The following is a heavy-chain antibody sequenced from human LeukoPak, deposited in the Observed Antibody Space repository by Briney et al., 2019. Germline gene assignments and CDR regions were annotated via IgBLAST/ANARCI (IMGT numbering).Heavy chain of an antibody. CDR1: GSTFNSYA. CDR2: IIPVLDMA. Sequence: TSGKVSCKASGSTFNSYAISWVRQAPGQGLEWMGRIIPVLDMANHAEEFQARVTISADKSTSTAYMELSSLRSEDTAVYYCARDRLDYGDSYTLDSWGQGTLVTVSS. CDR3: ARDRLDYGDSYTLDS. V-gene: IGHV1-69*04. D-gene: IGHD4-17*01. J-gene: IGHJ4*02.